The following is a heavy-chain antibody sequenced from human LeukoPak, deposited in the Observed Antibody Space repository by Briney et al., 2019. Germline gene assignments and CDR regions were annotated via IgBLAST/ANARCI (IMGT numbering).Heavy chain of an antibody. J-gene: IGHJ5*02. V-gene: IGHV3-53*01. CDR2: IYSGGST. CDR3: ARSSGWYSWFDP. D-gene: IGHD6-19*01. Sequence: PGGSQRLSCAASGFTVSSNYMSWVRQAPGKGLEWVSVIYSGGSTYYADSVKGRFTISRDNSKNTLYLQMNSLRAEDTAVYYCARSSGWYSWFDPWGQGTLVTVSS. CDR1: GFTVSSNY.